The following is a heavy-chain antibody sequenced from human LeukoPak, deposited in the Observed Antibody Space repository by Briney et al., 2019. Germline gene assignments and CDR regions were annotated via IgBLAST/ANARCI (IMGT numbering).Heavy chain of an antibody. Sequence: PSETLSLTCAVYGGSFSGYYWSWIRQPPGKGLEWIGEINHSGSTNYNPSLKSRVTISVDTSKNQFSLKLSSVTAADTAVYYCAGANSYYYYYYGMDVWGQGTTVTVSS. CDR2: INHSGST. J-gene: IGHJ6*02. CDR1: GGSFSGYY. D-gene: IGHD4/OR15-4a*01. V-gene: IGHV4-34*01. CDR3: AGANSYYYYYYGMDV.